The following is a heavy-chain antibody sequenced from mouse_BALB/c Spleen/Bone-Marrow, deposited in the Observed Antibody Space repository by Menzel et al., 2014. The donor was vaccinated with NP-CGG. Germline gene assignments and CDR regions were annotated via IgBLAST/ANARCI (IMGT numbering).Heavy chain of an antibody. J-gene: IGHJ3*01. D-gene: IGHD1-1*01. Sequence: VHLQQPGAELAKPGASVKLSCTASGFNIKDTYMHWVKQRAEPGLEWIGRIDPANGNTKYDPKFQGKATITADTSSNTAYLQLSSLTSEDTAVYYCASYYYGSSSFAYWGQGTLVTVSA. CDR2: IDPANGNT. V-gene: IGHV14-3*02. CDR3: ASYYYGSSSFAY. CDR1: GFNIKDTY.